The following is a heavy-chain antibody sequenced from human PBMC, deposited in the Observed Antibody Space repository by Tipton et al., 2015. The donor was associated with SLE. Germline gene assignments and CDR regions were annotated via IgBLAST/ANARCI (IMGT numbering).Heavy chain of an antibody. V-gene: IGHV4-59*01. CDR1: GGSISSYY. Sequence: TLSLTCTVSGGSISSYYWSWIRQPPGKGLEWIGYIYYSGSTNYNPSLKSRVTISVDTSKNQFSLKLSSVTAADTAVYYCAREREDASSLWGQGTLVTVSS. J-gene: IGHJ4*02. D-gene: IGHD1-26*01. CDR3: AREREDASSL. CDR2: IYYSGST.